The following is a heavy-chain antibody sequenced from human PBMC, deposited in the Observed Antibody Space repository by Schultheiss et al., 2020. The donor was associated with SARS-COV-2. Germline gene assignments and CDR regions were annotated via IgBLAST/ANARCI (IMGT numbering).Heavy chain of an antibody. CDR2: IWYDGSNK. CDR3: ARGDYGGNPTGY. J-gene: IGHJ4*02. D-gene: IGHD4-23*01. Sequence: GGSLRLSCAASGFTFSSYGMHWVRQAPGKGLEWVAVIWYDGSNKYYADSVKGRFTISRDNSKNTLYLQMNSLRAEDTAVYYCARGDYGGNPTGYWGQGTLVTVSS. V-gene: IGHV3-30*19. CDR1: GFTFSSYG.